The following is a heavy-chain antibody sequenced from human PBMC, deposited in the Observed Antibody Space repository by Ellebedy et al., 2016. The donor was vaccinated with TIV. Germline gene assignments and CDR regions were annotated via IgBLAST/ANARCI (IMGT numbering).Heavy chain of an antibody. CDR3: ARTTEGYGRRGEGSYSYYMDV. J-gene: IGHJ6*03. CDR2: IHYSGST. V-gene: IGHV4-59*01. CDR1: GGSINNYY. Sequence: GSLGLSXTVSGGSINNYYWSWVRQPPGKRLEWIGFIHYSGSTHYNPSLRSRITISLDTSTNRFSLKLNAVSAAETAVYFCARTTEGYGRRGEGSYSYYMDVWGKGITVTVS. D-gene: IGHD3-10*01.